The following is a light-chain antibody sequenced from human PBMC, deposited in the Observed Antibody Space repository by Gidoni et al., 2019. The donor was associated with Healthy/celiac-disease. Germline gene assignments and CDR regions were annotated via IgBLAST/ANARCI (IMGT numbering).Light chain of an antibody. Sequence: DILMTQSPSSLSASVGDRVTITCRASQSISSYLNWYQQKPGKAPKLLIYAASSLQSGVPSRFSGSGSGTDFTLTISSLQPEDFATYYCQQSYSTPPTFXGXTKVEIK. CDR1: QSISSY. J-gene: IGKJ4*01. V-gene: IGKV1-39*01. CDR3: QQSYSTPPT. CDR2: AAS.